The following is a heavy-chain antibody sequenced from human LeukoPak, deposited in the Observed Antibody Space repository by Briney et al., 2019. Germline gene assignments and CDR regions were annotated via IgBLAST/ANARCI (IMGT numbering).Heavy chain of an antibody. D-gene: IGHD5-18*01. CDR2: IIPIFGTA. Sequence: SVKVSCKASGGTFSSYAISWVRQAPGQGLEWMGGIIPIFGTANYAQKFQGRVTITADKSTSTAYMELSSLRSEDTAVYYCARDDVDTAMVTGDYWGQGTLVTVSS. CDR1: GGTFSSYA. V-gene: IGHV1-69*06. CDR3: ARDDVDTAMVTGDY. J-gene: IGHJ4*02.